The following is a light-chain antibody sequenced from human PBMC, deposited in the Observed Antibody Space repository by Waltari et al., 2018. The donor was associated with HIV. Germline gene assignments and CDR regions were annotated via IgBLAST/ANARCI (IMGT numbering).Light chain of an antibody. CDR3: QTWDTGIII. CDR2: LNNDGSH. J-gene: IGLJ2*01. CDR1: SGHSAYA. Sequence: QPVVTQSPSAAASLGASVKLTCTLSSGHSAYAIAWPQQHPQKGPRYLMRLNNDGSHYKGDGIPDRFSGSSSGAERYLIISSLQSGDEADYYCQTWDTGIIIFGGGTKLTVL. V-gene: IGLV4-69*01.